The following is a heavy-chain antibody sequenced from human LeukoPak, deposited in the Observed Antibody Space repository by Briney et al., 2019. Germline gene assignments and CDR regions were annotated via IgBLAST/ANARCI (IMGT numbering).Heavy chain of an antibody. D-gene: IGHD3-10*01. CDR3: AKDLGGEGGSGFPGY. Sequence: GGSLRLSCAASGFTFSSYAMSWVRQAPGKGLEWVSVISGSGGDTYSSGNVKGRFTISRDNSKNTLYLQMNSLRADDTAVYYCAKDLGGEGGSGFPGYWGQGTLVTVSS. J-gene: IGHJ4*02. CDR2: ISGSGGDT. CDR1: GFTFSSYA. V-gene: IGHV3-23*01.